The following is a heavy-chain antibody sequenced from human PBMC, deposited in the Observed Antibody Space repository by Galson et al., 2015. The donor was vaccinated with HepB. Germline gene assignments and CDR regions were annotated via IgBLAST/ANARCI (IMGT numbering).Heavy chain of an antibody. Sequence: SLRLSCAASGFTFSSYSMNWVRQAPGKGLEWVSYISSSSSTIYYADSVRGRFTISRDNAKNSLYLQMNSLRDEDTAVYYCARGAVVTATHDAFDIWGQGTMVTVSS. CDR2: ISSSSSTI. CDR1: GFTFSSYS. V-gene: IGHV3-48*02. CDR3: ARGAVVTATHDAFDI. D-gene: IGHD2-21*02. J-gene: IGHJ3*02.